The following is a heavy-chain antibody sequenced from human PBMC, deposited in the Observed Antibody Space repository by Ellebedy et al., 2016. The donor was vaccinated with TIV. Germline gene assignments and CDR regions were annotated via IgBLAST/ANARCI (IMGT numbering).Heavy chain of an antibody. CDR2: IFPADSDV. CDR1: GFSFTNYW. D-gene: IGHD3-16*01. V-gene: IGHV5-51*01. CDR3: ARRGEYYYYGMDV. J-gene: IGHJ6*02. Sequence: GESLKISCEASGFSFTNYWIGWVRQLPGKGLEWVGIIFPADSDVEYNPSFQGQVTVSADKSLNTAYLHWRILQAADSAMYYCARRGEYYYYGMDVWGQGTTVTVSS.